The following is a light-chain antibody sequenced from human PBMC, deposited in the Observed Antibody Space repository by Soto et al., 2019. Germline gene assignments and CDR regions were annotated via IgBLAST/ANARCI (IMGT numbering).Light chain of an antibody. V-gene: IGKV3-11*01. CDR3: KNGSTCLT. Sequence: EIVLTQSPATLSLSPGERATLSCRASQSVSSYLAWYQQKPGQAPRLLIYDASNRATGIPARFSGSGSGTDFPLTTTSLDPEYFAVYYYKNGSTCLTFGGGTKVDIK. CDR2: DAS. CDR1: QSVSSY. J-gene: IGKJ4*01.